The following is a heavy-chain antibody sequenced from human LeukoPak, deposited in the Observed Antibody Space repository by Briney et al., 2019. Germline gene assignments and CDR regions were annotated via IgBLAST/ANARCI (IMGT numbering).Heavy chain of an antibody. CDR2: IIPIFGIA. CDR3: ARDQTRDGYNHDIRYGMDV. D-gene: IGHD5-24*01. J-gene: IGHJ6*02. V-gene: IGHV1-69*04. Sequence: ASVKVSCKASGGTFSSYAISWVRQAPGQGLEWMGRIIPIFGIANYAQNFQGRVTITADKSTSTAYMELSSLRSVDTAVYYCARDQTRDGYNHDIRYGMDVWGQGTTVTVSS. CDR1: GGTFSSYA.